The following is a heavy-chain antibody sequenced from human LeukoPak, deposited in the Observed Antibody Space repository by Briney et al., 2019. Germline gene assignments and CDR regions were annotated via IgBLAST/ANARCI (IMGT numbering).Heavy chain of an antibody. V-gene: IGHV3-23*01. CDR2: SSGSGGST. J-gene: IGHJ1*01. CDR3: AKADDYGDYNGAEYLQH. CDR1: GFTFSSYA. D-gene: IGHD4-17*01. Sequence: PGGSLRLSCAASGFTFSSYAMSWVRQAPGKGLEWVSVSSGSGGSTYYADSVKGRFTISRDKSKNTLYLQMNSLRAEDTAVYYCAKADDYGDYNGAEYLQHWGQGTLVTVSS.